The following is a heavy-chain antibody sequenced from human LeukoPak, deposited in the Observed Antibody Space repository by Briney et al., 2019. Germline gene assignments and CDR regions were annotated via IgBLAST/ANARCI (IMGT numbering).Heavy chain of an antibody. J-gene: IGHJ4*02. D-gene: IGHD3-22*01. Sequence: ASVKVSCEVSGYTLTELSMHWVRQAPGKGLEWMGGFDPEDGETIYAQKFQGRVTMTEDTSTDTAYMELSSLRSEDTAVYYCATTIPIYYDSSGYYPYYFDYWGQGTLVTVSS. CDR1: GYTLTELS. V-gene: IGHV1-24*01. CDR3: ATTIPIYYDSSGYYPYYFDY. CDR2: FDPEDGET.